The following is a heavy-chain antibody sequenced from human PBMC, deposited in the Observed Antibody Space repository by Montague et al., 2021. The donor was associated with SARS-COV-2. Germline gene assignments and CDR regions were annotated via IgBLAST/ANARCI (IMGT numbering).Heavy chain of an antibody. Sequence: SLRLSCAASGFSFNNYAMHWVRQAPGKGLEWVALISYEGSITHYTDSLKGRFTISRDSSENTLYLQMKSLRVEDTAVYFCARAQISEVVTFYHGLDVWGQGTTVTVSS. CDR1: GFSFNNYA. V-gene: IGHV3-30*04. J-gene: IGHJ6*02. CDR2: ISYEGSIT. CDR3: ARAQISEVVTFYHGLDV. D-gene: IGHD3-3*01.